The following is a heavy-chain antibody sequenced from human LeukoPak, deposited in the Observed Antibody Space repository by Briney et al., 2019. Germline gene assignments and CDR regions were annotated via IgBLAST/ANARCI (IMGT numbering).Heavy chain of an antibody. Sequence: SETLSLTCSVSGGSISTYYWSWIRQPAGKGLEWIGRIYASGGTNYNPSLKSRVTMSADTSTNQFSLRLSSVTAADTAVYYCARRPNSGCYFDYWGQGTLVTVSS. CDR1: GGSISTYY. J-gene: IGHJ4*02. V-gene: IGHV4-4*07. D-gene: IGHD6-19*01. CDR2: IYASGGT. CDR3: ARRPNSGCYFDY.